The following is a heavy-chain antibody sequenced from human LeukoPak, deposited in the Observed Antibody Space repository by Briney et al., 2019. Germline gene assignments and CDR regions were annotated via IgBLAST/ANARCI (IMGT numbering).Heavy chain of an antibody. CDR2: IYPTDSIT. V-gene: IGHV5-51*01. D-gene: IGHD4-17*01. Sequence: GESLKISCQTSGYDFSTKWIGWVRQMPGKGLEWMGIIYPTDSITRYSPSFQGHVTISADTSISTAYLQWTSLKPSDTAIYYCARLAPDYADYWFDPWGQGTLVTASS. J-gene: IGHJ5*02. CDR3: ARLAPDYADYWFDP. CDR1: GYDFSTKW.